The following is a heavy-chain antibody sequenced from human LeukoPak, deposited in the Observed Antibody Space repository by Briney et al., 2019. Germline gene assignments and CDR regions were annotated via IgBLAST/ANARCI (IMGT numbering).Heavy chain of an antibody. CDR2: LYSDGNT. Sequence: AGGSLRLSCAASWFTVITNDMTCVRQAPGKGLEWVSVLYSDGNTKYADSVQGRFTISRDNSKNTLYLEMNSLSPDDTAVYYCARGVEPLAANTLAYWGQGTLVTVSS. V-gene: IGHV3-53*01. CDR3: ARGVEPLAANTLAY. D-gene: IGHD1-14*01. CDR1: WFTVITND. J-gene: IGHJ4*02.